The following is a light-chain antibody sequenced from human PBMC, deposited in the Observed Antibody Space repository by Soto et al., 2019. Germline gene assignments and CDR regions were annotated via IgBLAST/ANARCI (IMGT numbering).Light chain of an antibody. CDR2: DVS. Sequence: QSALTQPRSVSGSPGQSVTISCTGTSSDVGGYNYVSWYQQYPGKAPKVIIYDVSKRPSGVPDRFSGSKSGNAASLTISGLQAEDEADYYCCSYAGSYPWVFGGGTKLTVL. CDR1: SSDVGGYNY. J-gene: IGLJ3*02. V-gene: IGLV2-11*01. CDR3: CSYAGSYPWV.